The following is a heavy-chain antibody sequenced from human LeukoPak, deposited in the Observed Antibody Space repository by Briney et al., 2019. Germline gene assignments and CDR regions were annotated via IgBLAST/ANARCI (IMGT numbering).Heavy chain of an antibody. V-gene: IGHV4-34*01. CDR2: INHSGST. CDR1: GGSFSGYY. J-gene: IGHJ4*02. Sequence: KPSETLSLTCAVYGGSFSGYYWSWIRQPPGKGLEWIGEINHSGSTNYNPSLKSRVTISADTSKKQVSLRLSSVTAADTAVYYCARNLHVSGYYGEYYFDYWGQGTLVTVSS. CDR3: ARNLHVSGYYGEYYFDY. D-gene: IGHD3-22*01.